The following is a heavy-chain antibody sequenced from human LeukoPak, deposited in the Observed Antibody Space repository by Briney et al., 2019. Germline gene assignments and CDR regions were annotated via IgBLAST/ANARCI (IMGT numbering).Heavy chain of an antibody. J-gene: IGHJ4*02. CDR3: ARVSGYSSGWYSFDY. CDR2: IYYSGST. V-gene: IGHV4-59*01. D-gene: IGHD6-19*01. Sequence: TSETLSLTCNVSGGSISSDYWTWIRRPPGKGLEWIGNIYYSGSTNYNPSLKSRVTVSADTSKNQFSLKLSSVTAADTAIYYCARVSGYSSGWYSFDYWGQGTLVTVSP. CDR1: GGSISSDY.